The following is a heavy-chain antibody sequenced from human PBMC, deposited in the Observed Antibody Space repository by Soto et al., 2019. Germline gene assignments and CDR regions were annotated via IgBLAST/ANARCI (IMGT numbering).Heavy chain of an antibody. V-gene: IGHV3-43*01. D-gene: IGHD6-13*01. CDR3: AKDISREAAGLDY. Sequence: PGGSLRLSCAASGFTFDDYTMHWVRQAPGKGLEWVSLISWDGGSTYYADSVKGRFTISRDNSKNSLYLQMNSLRTEDTALYYCAKDISREAAGLDYSGQGTLVTVSS. CDR2: ISWDGGST. J-gene: IGHJ4*02. CDR1: GFTFDDYT.